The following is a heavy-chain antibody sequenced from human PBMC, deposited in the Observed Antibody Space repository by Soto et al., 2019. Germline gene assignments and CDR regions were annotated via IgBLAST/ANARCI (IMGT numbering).Heavy chain of an antibody. CDR1: GFTFSSYG. CDR3: AREYYYDSSGHFDY. CDR2: IWYDGSNK. V-gene: IGHV3-33*01. Sequence: QVQLVESGGGVVQPGRSLRLSCAASGFTFSSYGMHWVRQAPGKGLEWVAVIWYDGSNKYYADSVKDRFTISRDNSKNTLYLQMNSLRAEDTAVYYCAREYYYDSSGHFDYWGQGTLVTVSS. J-gene: IGHJ4*02. D-gene: IGHD3-22*01.